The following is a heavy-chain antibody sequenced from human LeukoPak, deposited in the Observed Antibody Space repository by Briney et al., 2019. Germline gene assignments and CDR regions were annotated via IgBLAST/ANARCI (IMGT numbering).Heavy chain of an antibody. D-gene: IGHD3-16*01. J-gene: IGHJ4*02. Sequence: PSEPLSLTCTVSGGSIISGSYYWSWIRQPAGEGLGWIGRIYTSGSTNYNPSLKSRVTISVDTSKNQFSLKLSSVTAADTAVYYCARAPYWGSSHFDYWGQGTLVTVSS. CDR2: IYTSGST. CDR3: ARAPYWGSSHFDY. CDR1: GGSIISGSYY. V-gene: IGHV4-61*02.